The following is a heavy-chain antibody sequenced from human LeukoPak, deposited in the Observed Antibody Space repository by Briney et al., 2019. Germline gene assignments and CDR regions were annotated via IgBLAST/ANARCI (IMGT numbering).Heavy chain of an antibody. CDR3: AGTIFGVVIFDY. CDR2: INPNSGGT. D-gene: IGHD3-3*01. J-gene: IGHJ4*02. Sequence: ASVKVSCKASGYTFTGYYMHWVRQAPGQGLEWMGWINPNSGGTNYAQKFQGRVTITTDESTSTAYMELSSLRSEDTAVYYCAGTIFGVVIFDYWGQGTLVTVSS. V-gene: IGHV1-2*02. CDR1: GYTFTGYY.